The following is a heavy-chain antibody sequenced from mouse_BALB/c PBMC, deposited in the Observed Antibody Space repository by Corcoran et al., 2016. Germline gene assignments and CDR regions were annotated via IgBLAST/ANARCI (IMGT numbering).Heavy chain of an antibody. V-gene: IGHV1-15*01. J-gene: IGHJ2*01. CDR2: IDPETGGT. D-gene: IGHD1-2*01. Sequence: QVQLQQSGAELVRPGASVTLSCKASGYKFTDYEMHWVKQTPVHGLEWIGAIDPETGGTAYNQKFKGKATLTADKSSSTAYMELRSLTSEDSAVYYCTRHYYGPYWGQGTTLTVSS. CDR1: GYKFTDYE. CDR3: TRHYYGPY.